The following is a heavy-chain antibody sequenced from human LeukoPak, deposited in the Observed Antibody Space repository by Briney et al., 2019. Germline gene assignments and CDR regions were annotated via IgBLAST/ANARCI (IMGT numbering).Heavy chain of an antibody. J-gene: IGHJ6*02. CDR2: ISAYNGNT. CDR3: ATAQYRYCSSTSCYPTYYYGMDV. V-gene: IGHV1-18*01. D-gene: IGHD2-2*01. CDR1: GYTFTSYG. Sequence: ASVKVSCKASGYTFTSYGISWVRQAPGQGLEWMGWISAYNGNTNYAQKLQGRVTMTTDTSTSTAYMELRSLRSDDTAVYYCATAQYRYCSSTSCYPTYYYGMDVWGQGTTVTVSS.